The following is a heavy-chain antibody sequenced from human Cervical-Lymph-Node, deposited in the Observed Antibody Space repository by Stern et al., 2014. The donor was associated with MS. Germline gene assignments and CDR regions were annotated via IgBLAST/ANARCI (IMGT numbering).Heavy chain of an antibody. J-gene: IGHJ2*01. D-gene: IGHD6-19*01. V-gene: IGHV1-69*01. CDR3: ARGDSSGWYSWYFDL. CDR1: GGTFRRST. CDR2: TTPIFGTV. Sequence: QVQLVQSGAEVKKPGSSVKVSCKASGGTFRRSTISWVRQAPGQGLEWMGGTTPIFGTVHYAQKFQGRVTIIADESTSTAYMELSRLTSEDTAVYYCARGDSSGWYSWYFDLWGRGTLVTVSS.